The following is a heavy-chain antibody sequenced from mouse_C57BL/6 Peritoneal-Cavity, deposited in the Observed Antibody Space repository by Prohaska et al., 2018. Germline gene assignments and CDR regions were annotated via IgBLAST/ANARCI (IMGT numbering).Heavy chain of an antibody. CDR1: VYTFTEYQ. V-gene: IGHV9-2*01. CDR2: INTYSGES. Sequence: QIQFVQSGPELKKPGETVKISCKASVYTFTEYQMHWVKQDPGKGFKWMGCINTYSGESTYADDFKGRFDFSGETSASTAYLQSNNLKNEDTATYLGATRRDSSGYGFDYWGQGTTLTVSS. CDR3: ATRRDSSGYGFDY. D-gene: IGHD3-2*02. J-gene: IGHJ2*01.